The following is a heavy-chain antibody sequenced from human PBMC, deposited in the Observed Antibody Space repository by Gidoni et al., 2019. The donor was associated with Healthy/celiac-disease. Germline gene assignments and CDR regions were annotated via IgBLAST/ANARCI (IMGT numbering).Heavy chain of an antibody. CDR1: GYTFTSYC. D-gene: IGHD3-22*01. V-gene: IGHV1-46*01. Sequence: QVQLVQSGAEVKKPGASVKVSCKASGYTFTSYCMHWVRQAPGQGLEWMGIINPSGGSTSYAQKFQGRVTMTRDTSTSTVYMELSSLRSEDTAVYYCARAANYYDSSAYGDYWGQGTLVTVSS. CDR3: ARAANYYDSSAYGDY. J-gene: IGHJ4*02. CDR2: INPSGGST.